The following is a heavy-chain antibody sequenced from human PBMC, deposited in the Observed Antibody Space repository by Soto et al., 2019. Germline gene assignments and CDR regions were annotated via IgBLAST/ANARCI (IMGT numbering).Heavy chain of an antibody. CDR3: ARLLTEGATFREDAFDI. J-gene: IGHJ3*02. V-gene: IGHV1-18*01. CDR1: RYTFTSHG. D-gene: IGHD1-26*01. CDR2: ISTFNGKT. Sequence: QVELMQSGGEVKRPGASVKVSCKSSRYTFTSHGISWVRQAPGQGLEWMGWISTFNGKTDSAQKFQGKITMTADTHTNTAYMELRNLRSDDTYVYYCARLLTEGATFREDAFDIWGQGTKVTVSS.